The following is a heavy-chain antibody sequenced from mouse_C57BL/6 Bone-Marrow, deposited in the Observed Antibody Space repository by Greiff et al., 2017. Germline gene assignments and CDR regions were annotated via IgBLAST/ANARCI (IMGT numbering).Heavy chain of an antibody. CDR1: GYTFTGYW. Sequence: QVQLQQSGAELMKPGASVKLSCKATGYTFTGYWIEWVKQRPGPGLEWIGEILPGSGSTNYNEQFKGKATFTADTSSNTAYMQLSSLTTEDSAIYYCARGGAIYYYGSSSYWYFDVWGTGTTVTVSS. V-gene: IGHV1-9*01. J-gene: IGHJ1*03. CDR3: ARGGAIYYYGSSSYWYFDV. CDR2: ILPGSGST. D-gene: IGHD1-1*01.